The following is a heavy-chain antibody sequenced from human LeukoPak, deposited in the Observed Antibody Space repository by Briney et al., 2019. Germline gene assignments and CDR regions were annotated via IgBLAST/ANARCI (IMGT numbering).Heavy chain of an antibody. D-gene: IGHD5-24*01. CDR2: IIPILGIA. CDR1: GGTFSSYA. Sequence: ASVKVSCKASGGTFSSYAISWVRQAPGQGLEWMGRIIPILGIANYAQKFQGRVTITADKSTSTAYMELSSLRSEDTAVYYCAREWRDGYNTPVGYWGQGTLVTVSS. V-gene: IGHV1-69*04. J-gene: IGHJ4*02. CDR3: AREWRDGYNTPVGY.